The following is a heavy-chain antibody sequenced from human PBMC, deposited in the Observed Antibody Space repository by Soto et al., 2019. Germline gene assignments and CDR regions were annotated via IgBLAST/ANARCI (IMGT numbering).Heavy chain of an antibody. J-gene: IGHJ6*02. D-gene: IGHD3-22*01. CDR2: ISYDGGNK. CDR3: AKDLVVFVTSDYGLDV. Sequence: QVQLVESGGGVVQPGRSLRLSCSASGYTFSSYAMHWVRQAPGKGLEWVAAISYDGGNKYYAVSLMGRFTISRDNSKTTLYLQMNSLRAEDTAVYYCAKDLVVFVTSDYGLDVWGPGTTVNVSS. V-gene: IGHV3-30*18. CDR1: GYTFSSYA.